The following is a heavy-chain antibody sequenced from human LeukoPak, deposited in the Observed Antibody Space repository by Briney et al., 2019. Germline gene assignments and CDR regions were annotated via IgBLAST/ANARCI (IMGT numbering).Heavy chain of an antibody. CDR1: GDSVSSNSAV. J-gene: IGHJ4*02. V-gene: IGHV6-1*01. D-gene: IGHD4-11*01. CDR3: AGTTDYSSFLAY. Sequence: SQTLSLTCAISGDSVSSNSAVWNWIRQSPSRGLEWLGRTYYRSKWHNEYAESVKSRISINSDTSKNQFSLQLNSVTPEDTAEYYCAGTTDYSSFLAYWGQGTLVTVSS. CDR2: TYYRSKWHN.